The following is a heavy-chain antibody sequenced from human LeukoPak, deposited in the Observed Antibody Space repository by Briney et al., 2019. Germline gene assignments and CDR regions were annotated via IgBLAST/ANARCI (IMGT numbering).Heavy chain of an antibody. V-gene: IGHV4-34*12. D-gene: IGHD3-10*01. CDR3: AKSNGYGLVDI. Sequence: SETLSLTCAVYGGSFSSYYWGWVRQPPGKGLEWIGNIFYSGSTYYSPSLKSRVTISLDTSRNQFSLKLNSVTAADTAVYYCAKSNGYGLVDIWGQGTMVTVSS. CDR2: IFYSGST. CDR1: GGSFSSYY. J-gene: IGHJ3*02.